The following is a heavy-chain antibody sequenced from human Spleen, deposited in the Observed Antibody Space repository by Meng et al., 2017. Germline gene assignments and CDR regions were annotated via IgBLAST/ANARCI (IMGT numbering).Heavy chain of an antibody. Sequence: GESLKISCAVSGVTFSGSDIHWVRQASGKGLEWVGRIRSKLYSFATSYSASVRGRFTISRDDSTNTAYLQMNSLIIEDTAVYFCSSAHLAGYDSGHAYIDLWGQGTLVTVSS. D-gene: IGHD3-22*01. V-gene: IGHV3-73*01. CDR1: GVTFSGSD. CDR2: IRSKLYSFAT. CDR3: SSAHLAGYDSGHAYIDL. J-gene: IGHJ4*02.